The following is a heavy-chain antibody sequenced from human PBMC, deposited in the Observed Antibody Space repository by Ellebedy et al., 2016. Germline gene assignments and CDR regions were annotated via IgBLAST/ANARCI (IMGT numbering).Heavy chain of an antibody. CDR2: IIPILGIA. J-gene: IGHJ6*02. Sequence: SVKVSXXASGGTFSSYAISWVRQAPGQGLEWMGRIIPILGIANYAQKFQGRVTITADKSTSTAYMELRSLRSDDTAVYYCARENDCSSTSCYPNGMDVWGQGTTVTVSS. V-gene: IGHV1-69*04. CDR1: GGTFSSYA. CDR3: ARENDCSSTSCYPNGMDV. D-gene: IGHD2-2*01.